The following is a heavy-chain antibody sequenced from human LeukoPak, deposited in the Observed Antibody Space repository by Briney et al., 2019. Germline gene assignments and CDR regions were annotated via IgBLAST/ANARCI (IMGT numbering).Heavy chain of an antibody. CDR1: GYTFTSYA. CDR3: ATLYSSAWSTHDY. Sequence: ASVNVSCKASGYTFTSYAMNWVRQAPGQGLEWMGRINTNSGNPMYAQGFTGRFVFSLDTSVSTAYLQISSLKAEDTAVYYCATLYSSAWSTHDYWGQGTLVTVSS. V-gene: IGHV7-4-1*02. D-gene: IGHD6-19*01. J-gene: IGHJ4*02. CDR2: INTNSGNP.